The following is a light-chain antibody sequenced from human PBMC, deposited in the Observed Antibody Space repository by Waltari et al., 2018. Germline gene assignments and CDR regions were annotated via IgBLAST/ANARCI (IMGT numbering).Light chain of an antibody. CDR3: QQYSIRPWT. J-gene: IGKJ1*01. CDR1: QSLLFSDGNYY. V-gene: IGKV2-28*01. CDR2: FAS. Sequence: DFVMIQSPLSLPVTPGEPASISCRSSQSLLFSDGNYYLDWYLQRPGQSPQLLIYFASHRASGVPDRVSGSGSGTDFTLTISSLQAEDVAVYYCQQYSIRPWTFGQGTKVEI.